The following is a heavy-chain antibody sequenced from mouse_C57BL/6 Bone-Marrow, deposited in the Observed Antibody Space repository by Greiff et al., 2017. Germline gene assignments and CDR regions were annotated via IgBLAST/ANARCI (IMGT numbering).Heavy chain of an antibody. CDR1: GFTFSDYG. CDR3: ARRASGAWFAY. V-gene: IGHV5-17*01. J-gene: IGHJ3*01. D-gene: IGHD6-1*01. CDR2: ISSGSSTI. Sequence: DVQLVESGGGLVKPGGSLKLSCAASGFTFSDYGMHWVRQAPEKGLEWVAYISSGSSTIYYADTVKGRFTISRDNAKNTLFLQMTSLRSEDTAMYYCARRASGAWFAYWGQGTLVTVSA.